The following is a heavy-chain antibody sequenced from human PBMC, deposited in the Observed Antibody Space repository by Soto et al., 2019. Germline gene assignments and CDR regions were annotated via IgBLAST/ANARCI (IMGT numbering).Heavy chain of an antibody. CDR2: ISGSGGNT. CDR3: AKDFRYCTSTSCPKKYYFDY. D-gene: IGHD2-2*01. Sequence: GGSLRLSCAASGFTFSSYAMSWVRQAPGKGLEWVSAISGSGGNTYYADSVKGRFTISRDNSKNTLSLQMHSLRAEDTAVYYCAKDFRYCTSTSCPKKYYFDYWGQGTLVTVSS. V-gene: IGHV3-23*01. CDR1: GFTFSSYA. J-gene: IGHJ4*02.